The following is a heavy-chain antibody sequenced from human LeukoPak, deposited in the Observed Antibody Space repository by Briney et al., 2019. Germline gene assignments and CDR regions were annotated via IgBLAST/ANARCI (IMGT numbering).Heavy chain of an antibody. V-gene: IGHV3-23*01. CDR3: AREEYSYYYDSSGYYRPLDY. D-gene: IGHD3-22*01. J-gene: IGHJ4*02. Sequence: GGSLRLSCAASGFTFSGYAMSWVRQAPGKGLEWVSAISGSGGSTYYADSVKGRFTISRDNSKNTLYLQMNSLRAEDTAVYYCAREEYSYYYDSSGYYRPLDYWGQGTLVTVSS. CDR2: ISGSGGST. CDR1: GFTFSGYA.